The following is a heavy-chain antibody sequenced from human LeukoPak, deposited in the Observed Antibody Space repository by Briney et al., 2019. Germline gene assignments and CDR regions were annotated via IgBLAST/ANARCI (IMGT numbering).Heavy chain of an antibody. V-gene: IGHV3-48*03. J-gene: IGHJ4*02. D-gene: IGHD3-22*01. CDR1: GFTFSSYE. CDR3: AKDLFHYYDSSGYHPVFDY. CDR2: ISSSGSTI. Sequence: GGSLRLSCAASGFTFSSYEMNWVRQAPGKGLEWVSYISSSGSTIYYADSVKGRFTISRDNSKNTLYLQMNSLRAEDTAVYYCAKDLFHYYDSSGYHPVFDYWGQRTLVTVSS.